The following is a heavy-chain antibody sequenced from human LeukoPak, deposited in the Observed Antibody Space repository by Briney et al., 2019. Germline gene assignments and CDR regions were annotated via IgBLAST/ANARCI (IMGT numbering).Heavy chain of an antibody. V-gene: IGHV4-39*01. J-gene: IGHJ4*02. D-gene: IGHD6-13*01. CDR3: ARTVAAAGTWFDY. CDR2: IYYSGST. CDR1: GGSISSSSYY. Sequence: SETLSLTCTVSGGSISSSSYYWGWIRQPPGKGLDWIGSIYYSGSTYYNPSLKSRFTISVDTSKNQFSLKLSSVTAADTAVYYCARTVAAAGTWFDYWGQGTLVTVSS.